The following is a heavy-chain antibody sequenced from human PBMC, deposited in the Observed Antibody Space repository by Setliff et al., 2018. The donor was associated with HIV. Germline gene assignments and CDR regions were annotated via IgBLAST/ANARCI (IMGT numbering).Heavy chain of an antibody. J-gene: IGHJ4*02. CDR1: GYNFNDYG. CDR2: IIPDFGTA. Sequence: SVKVSCKASGYNFNDYGIYWVRQAPGQGLEWVGGIIPDFGTANYAQKFQGRVTITADESTSTAYMQLTSLRSEDTAIFYCARAPSITAYRFDFWGQGTLVTVSS. CDR3: ARAPSITAYRFDF. D-gene: IGHD3-10*01. V-gene: IGHV1-69*13.